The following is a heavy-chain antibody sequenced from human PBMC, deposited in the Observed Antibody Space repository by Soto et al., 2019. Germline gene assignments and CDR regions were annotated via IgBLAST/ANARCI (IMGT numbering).Heavy chain of an antibody. Sequence: QVQLQESGPGLVKPSQTLSLTCTVSGGSMRSGDYYWIGIRQPPGKGLESIGYIYYGGITYYNPSLKSRVSISVDTSKNQFSLKLSSVTAADTAVYYCARQYGGYEYYFDYWGQGTLVTVSS. CDR2: IYYGGIT. CDR3: ARQYGGYEYYFDY. J-gene: IGHJ4*01. D-gene: IGHD5-12*01. V-gene: IGHV4-30-4*01. CDR1: GGSMRSGDYY.